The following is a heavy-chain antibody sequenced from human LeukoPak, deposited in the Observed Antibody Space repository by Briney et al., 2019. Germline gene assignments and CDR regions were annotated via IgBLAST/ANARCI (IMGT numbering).Heavy chain of an antibody. CDR2: ISYDGSNK. CDR1: GFTFSSYA. Sequence: PGGSLRLSCAASGFTFSSYAMHWVRQAPGKGLEWVAVISYDGSNKYYADSVKGRFTISRDNSKNTLYLQMNSLRAEDTAVYYCARETYYGSGSYYSPFDYWGQGTLVTVSS. J-gene: IGHJ4*02. D-gene: IGHD3-10*01. CDR3: ARETYYGSGSYYSPFDY. V-gene: IGHV3-30-3*01.